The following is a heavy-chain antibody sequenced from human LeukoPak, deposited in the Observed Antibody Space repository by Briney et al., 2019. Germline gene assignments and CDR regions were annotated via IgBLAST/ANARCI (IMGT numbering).Heavy chain of an antibody. Sequence: GESLKISCKGSGYSFTSYWIGWVRHMPGKGLEWMGNIYPGDSDTKHSPSFQGQVTISADKSISTAYLQWSSLEASDTAMYYCARVDDYDDYGVDYWGQGTLVTVSS. J-gene: IGHJ4*02. CDR1: GYSFTSYW. CDR3: ARVDDYDDYGVDY. D-gene: IGHD4-17*01. V-gene: IGHV5-51*01. CDR2: IYPGDSDT.